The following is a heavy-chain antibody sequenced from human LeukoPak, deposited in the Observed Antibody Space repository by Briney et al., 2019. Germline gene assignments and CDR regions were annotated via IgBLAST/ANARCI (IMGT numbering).Heavy chain of an antibody. V-gene: IGHV1-69*05. J-gene: IGHJ5*02. CDR2: IIPIFGTA. CDR1: GYTFTSYG. Sequence: SVKVSCKASGYTFTSYGISWVRQAPGQGLEWMGGIIPIFGTANYAQKFQGRVTITTDESTSTAYMELSSLRSEDTAVYYCARSGSLDCSSTSCPNWFDPWGQGTLVTVSS. D-gene: IGHD2-2*01. CDR3: ARSGSLDCSSTSCPNWFDP.